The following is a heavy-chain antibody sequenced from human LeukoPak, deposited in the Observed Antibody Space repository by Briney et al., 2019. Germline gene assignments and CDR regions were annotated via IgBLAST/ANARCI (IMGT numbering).Heavy chain of an antibody. CDR2: IKEDGSEK. V-gene: IGHV3-7*01. Sequence: GGSLRLSCAASGFTFSTYGMTWVRQAPGKGLEWVANIKEDGSEKYYVDSVRGRFTISRDNAKNSLYLQMNSLRAEDSAVYYCARDFYSTSESTFDYWGQGALVTVSS. CDR1: GFTFSTYG. J-gene: IGHJ4*02. CDR3: ARDFYSTSESTFDY. D-gene: IGHD6-6*01.